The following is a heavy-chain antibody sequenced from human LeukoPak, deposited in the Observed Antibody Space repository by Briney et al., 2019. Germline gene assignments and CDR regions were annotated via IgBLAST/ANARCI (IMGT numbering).Heavy chain of an antibody. J-gene: IGHJ4*02. CDR2: ISTSSSYT. CDR1: GFTFSDYY. CDR3: ARSPRIGELLDY. V-gene: IGHV3-11*06. D-gene: IGHD3-10*01. Sequence: PGGSLRLSCAASGFTFSDYYMSWIRQAPGKGLEWVSHISTSSSYTNYADSVKGRFTISRDNAKNSLYLQMNSLRAEDTAVYYCARSPRIGELLDYWGQGTLVTVSS.